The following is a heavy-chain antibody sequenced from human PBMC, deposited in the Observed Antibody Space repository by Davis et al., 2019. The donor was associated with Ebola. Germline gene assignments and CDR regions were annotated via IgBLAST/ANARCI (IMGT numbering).Heavy chain of an antibody. CDR1: GGSISSSNR. Sequence: SETLSLTCAVSGGSISSSNRWSWVRQPPGKGLEWIGEIYHSGSTNYNPSLKSRVTISVDTSKNQFSRKLSSVTAADTAVYYCARLGRLEWAFDYWGQGTLVTVSS. J-gene: IGHJ4*02. D-gene: IGHD1-1*01. CDR3: ARLGRLEWAFDY. CDR2: IYHSGST. V-gene: IGHV4-4*02.